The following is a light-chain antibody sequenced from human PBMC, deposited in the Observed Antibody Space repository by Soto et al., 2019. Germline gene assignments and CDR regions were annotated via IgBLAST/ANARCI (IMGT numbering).Light chain of an antibody. CDR2: EVS. CDR1: SSDIGGYNY. J-gene: IGLJ3*02. CDR3: SSYAGSNNLGV. V-gene: IGLV2-8*01. Sequence: QSALTQPPSASGSPGQSVTISCTGTSSDIGGYNYVSWYQHHPGKAPKVMIYEVSKRPSGVPDRFSGSKSGNTASLTVSGLQPEDDADYYCSSYAGSNNLGVFGGGTKVTVL.